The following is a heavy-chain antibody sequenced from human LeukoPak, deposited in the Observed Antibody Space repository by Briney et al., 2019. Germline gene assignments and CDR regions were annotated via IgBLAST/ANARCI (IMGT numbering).Heavy chain of an antibody. CDR1: GYTFTSYG. J-gene: IGHJ6*02. D-gene: IGHD1-26*01. CDR3: ARRYEWELPLDYYYYGMDV. V-gene: IGHV1-18*01. Sequence: ASVKVSCKASGYTFTSYGISGVRQAPGQGLEWMGWISVYNGNTNSAQKLQGRVTMTTDTSTSTAYMELRSLRSDDTAVYYCARRYEWELPLDYYYYGMDVWGQGTTVTVSS. CDR2: ISVYNGNT.